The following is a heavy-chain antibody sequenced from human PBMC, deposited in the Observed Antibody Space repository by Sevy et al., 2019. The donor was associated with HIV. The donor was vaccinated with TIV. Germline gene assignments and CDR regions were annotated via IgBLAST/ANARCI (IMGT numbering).Heavy chain of an antibody. V-gene: IGHV3-11*01. CDR2: IRTIGVTI. CDR3: ARGTNYYESSGPSYFDY. D-gene: IGHD3-22*01. J-gene: IGHJ4*02. CDR1: GFTFIDYY. Sequence: GGSLRLSCAASGFTFIDYYMSWIRQAPGKGLEWVSHIRTIGVTIYYADSVKGRFTISRDNGKNSLYLQMNSLRAEDTAVYYCARGTNYYESSGPSYFDYWGQGSLVTVSS.